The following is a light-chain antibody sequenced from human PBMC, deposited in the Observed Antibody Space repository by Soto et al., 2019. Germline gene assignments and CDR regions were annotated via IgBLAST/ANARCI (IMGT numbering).Light chain of an antibody. Sequence: EIVLTQSPGSMSLSPRERATLSCRASQRVSSNHLAWYQQKPGQAPRLLIYGASRRATGIPYRISASGSGTEFTLTISILEPEDLAVYYFQQYGISTYTFGQGTKWEIK. J-gene: IGKJ2*01. CDR3: QQYGISTYT. CDR2: GAS. V-gene: IGKV3-20*01. CDR1: QRVSSNH.